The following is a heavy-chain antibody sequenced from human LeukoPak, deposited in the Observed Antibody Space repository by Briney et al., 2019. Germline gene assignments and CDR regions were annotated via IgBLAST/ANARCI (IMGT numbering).Heavy chain of an antibody. J-gene: IGHJ3*02. CDR3: VRDWFENGVSTLDI. CDR1: GYTITTYA. D-gene: IGHD2-8*01. Sequence: ASVKVSCKSSGYTITTYAMNWMRQAPGQGFEWLGWIDPNTGTPTHAQGFTGRFVFSLDTSLSTAYLEIHSLKAEDTAVYYCVRDWFENGVSTLDIWGQGTKVAVFS. CDR2: IDPNTGTP. V-gene: IGHV7-4-1*01.